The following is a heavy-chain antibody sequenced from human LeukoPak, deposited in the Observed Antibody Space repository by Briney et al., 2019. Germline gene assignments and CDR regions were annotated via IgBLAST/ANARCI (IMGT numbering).Heavy chain of an antibody. CDR3: AQDGGVMVWHYYMGV. D-gene: IGHD2-8*02. Sequence: PGGSLRLSCAASGFTFSTYAMSWVRRTPGKGLEWVSAITGGGGTTYYADSVRGRFTISRDNSKNMLYLQMNSLTGEDTATYFCAQDGGVMVWHYYMGVWGKGATVTVSS. V-gene: IGHV3-23*01. CDR2: ITGGGGTT. J-gene: IGHJ6*03. CDR1: GFTFSTYA.